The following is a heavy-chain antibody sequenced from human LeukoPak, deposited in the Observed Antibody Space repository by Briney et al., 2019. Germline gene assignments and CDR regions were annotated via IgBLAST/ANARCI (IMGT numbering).Heavy chain of an antibody. J-gene: IGHJ6*02. CDR1: GFTFSSYG. D-gene: IGHD2-8*01. CDR2: IWYDGSNK. Sequence: SGGSLRLSCAASGFTFSSYGMHWVRQAPGKGLEWVAVIWYDGSNKYYADSVKGRFIISRDNSKNTLYLQMNSLRAEDTAVYYCARDFGGMVRYGMDVWGQGTTVTVSS. CDR3: ARDFGGMVRYGMDV. V-gene: IGHV3-33*01.